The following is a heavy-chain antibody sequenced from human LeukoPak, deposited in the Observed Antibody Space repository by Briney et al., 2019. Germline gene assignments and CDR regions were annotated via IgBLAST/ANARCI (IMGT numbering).Heavy chain of an antibody. CDR2: MNPNSGST. Sequence: ASVKVSCKASGYTFTGYYMHWVRQATGQGLEWMGWMNPNSGSTGYAQKFQGRVTITRNTSISTAYMELSSLRSEDTAVYYCARGGRYAILHYYYYYMDVWGKGTTVTVSS. V-gene: IGHV1-8*03. CDR3: ARGGRYAILHYYYYYMDV. CDR1: GYTFTGYY. D-gene: IGHD2-8*01. J-gene: IGHJ6*03.